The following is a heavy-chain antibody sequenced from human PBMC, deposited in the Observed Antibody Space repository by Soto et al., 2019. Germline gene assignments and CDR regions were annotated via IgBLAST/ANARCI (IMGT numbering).Heavy chain of an antibody. CDR1: GYSISSGYY. Sequence: SETLSLTCAVSGYSISSGYYLGWILQPPGKGLEWIGSIYHSGSTYYNPSLKSRVTISVDTSKNQFSLKLSSVTAADTAVYYCARDGYDFWSGYYGGGLGMDVWGQGTTVTVSS. CDR3: ARDGYDFWSGYYGGGLGMDV. V-gene: IGHV4-38-2*02. CDR2: IYHSGST. J-gene: IGHJ6*02. D-gene: IGHD3-3*01.